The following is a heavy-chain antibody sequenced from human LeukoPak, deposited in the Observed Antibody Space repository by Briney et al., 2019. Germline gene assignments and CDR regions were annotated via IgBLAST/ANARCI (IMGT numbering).Heavy chain of an antibody. CDR3: ATLGEDYYFYYMDV. D-gene: IGHD3-16*01. J-gene: IGHJ6*03. CDR1: GLTLSHTW. Sequence: TTGGSLRLFCAASGLTLSHTWMSWVRQPAGKGLDWLGRVKSYTDGGTADYAVPVSGRFTISRDESMNTLYLQMNSLKTEDTGVYYCATLGEDYYFYYMDVWGKGTTVIVS. V-gene: IGHV3-15*01. CDR2: VKSYTDGGTA.